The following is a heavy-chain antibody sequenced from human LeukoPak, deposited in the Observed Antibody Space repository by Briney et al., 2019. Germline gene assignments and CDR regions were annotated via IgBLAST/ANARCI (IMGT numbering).Heavy chain of an antibody. CDR3: ARDRDYYGSGSYGYFDS. J-gene: IGHJ4*02. D-gene: IGHD3-10*01. CDR1: GGSVSSADYY. V-gene: IGHV4-30-4*01. Sequence: SETLSLTCTVSGGSVSSADYYWSWIRQPPGKGPEWIGYIYYSGSTFYNPSLKSRITISLDTSKNQFSLKLSSVTAADTAVYYCARDRDYYGSGSYGYFDSWGQGTLVTVSS. CDR2: IYYSGST.